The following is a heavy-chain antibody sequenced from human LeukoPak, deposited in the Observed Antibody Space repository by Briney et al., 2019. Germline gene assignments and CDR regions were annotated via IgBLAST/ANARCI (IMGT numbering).Heavy chain of an antibody. CDR2: IIPIFGTA. J-gene: IGHJ6*03. Sequence: RASVKVSCKASGGTFSSYAISWVRQAPGQGLEWMGGIIPIFGTANYAQKFQGRVTITADESTSTAYMELSSLRSEDTAVYYCARGIAVPAAYRYYYYMDVWGKGTTVTISS. CDR1: GGTFSSYA. CDR3: ARGIAVPAAYRYYYYMDV. D-gene: IGHD2-2*01. V-gene: IGHV1-69*01.